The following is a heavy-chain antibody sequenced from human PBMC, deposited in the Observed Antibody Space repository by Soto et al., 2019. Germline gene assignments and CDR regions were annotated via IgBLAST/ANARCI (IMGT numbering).Heavy chain of an antibody. CDR2: ISSSGSTI. D-gene: IGHD2-2*01. V-gene: IGHV3-11*01. CDR1: GFTFSDYS. Sequence: PGGSLRTSCAAPGFTFSDYSISLICQAPGKGLEWVSYISSSGSTIYYADSVKGRFTISRDNAKNSLYLQMNSLRAEDTAVYYCARVDPPAKSWGQGTLVTVSS. J-gene: IGHJ5*02. CDR3: ARVDPPAKS.